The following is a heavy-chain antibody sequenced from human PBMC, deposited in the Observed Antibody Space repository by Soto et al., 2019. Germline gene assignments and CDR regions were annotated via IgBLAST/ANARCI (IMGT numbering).Heavy chain of an antibody. V-gene: IGHV1-69*01. CDR2: FIPIFRTL. J-gene: IGHJ3*01. CDR3: VRKRRIYYSDPHDEFVASDYEV. Sequence: QVQLIQSEAEVKKPGSSVRVSCTASGGIFGSHGFSWVRQAPGQRLEWVGGFIPIFRTLTYTEKFQARVRIAADESTKTVYLELSSLASEDTAVYYCVRKRRIYYSDPHDEFVASDYEVWGQGTMVSVSS. D-gene: IGHD3-22*01. CDR1: GGIFGSHG.